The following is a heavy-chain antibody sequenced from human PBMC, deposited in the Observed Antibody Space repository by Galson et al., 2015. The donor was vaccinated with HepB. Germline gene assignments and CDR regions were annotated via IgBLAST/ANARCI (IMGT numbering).Heavy chain of an antibody. J-gene: IGHJ4*01. CDR1: GYTFTSYH. Sequence: SVKVSCKASGYTFTSYHMRWVRQAPGQGLEWMGIIKSSGDWTHFAQKFQGRVTMTRDTSTSTVYMELSSLRSEDKAVYYCAREYPCTFNIDYWGQGTLVTVSS. D-gene: IGHD2-2*01. V-gene: IGHV1-46*01. CDR3: AREYPCTFNIDY. CDR2: IKSSGDWT.